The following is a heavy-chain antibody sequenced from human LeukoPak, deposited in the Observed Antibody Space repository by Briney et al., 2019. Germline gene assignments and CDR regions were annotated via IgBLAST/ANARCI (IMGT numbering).Heavy chain of an antibody. V-gene: IGHV3-30-3*01. CDR1: GFTFSSYA. CDR3: ARDRGDTLTGGAFDI. CDR2: ISYDGSNK. Sequence: PGGSLRLSCAASGFTFSSYAMHWVRQAPGKGLEWVAVISYDGSNKYYADSVKGRFTISRDNSKNTLYLQMNSLRAEDTAVYYCARDRGDTLTGGAFDILGQGTMVTVSS. D-gene: IGHD3-9*01. J-gene: IGHJ3*02.